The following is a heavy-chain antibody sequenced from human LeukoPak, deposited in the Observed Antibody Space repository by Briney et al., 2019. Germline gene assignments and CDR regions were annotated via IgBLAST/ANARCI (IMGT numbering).Heavy chain of an antibody. CDR2: INPHSGGA. D-gene: IGHD4-23*01. J-gene: IGHJ3*02. CDR3: ARFEDYGGNRDVFDI. V-gene: IGHV1-2*02. CDR1: GYTSIGYY. Sequence: GASVTVSCKAPGYTSIGYYMHWVRQAPGQGLEWMGWINPHSGGAVYAQGFQGRVTMTRDTSISTAYMEVSRLRSDDTAVYYCARFEDYGGNRDVFDIWGQGTLVTVSS.